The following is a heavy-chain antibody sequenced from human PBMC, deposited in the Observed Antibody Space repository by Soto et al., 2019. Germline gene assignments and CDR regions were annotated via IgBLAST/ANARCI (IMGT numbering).Heavy chain of an antibody. D-gene: IGHD3-10*01. V-gene: IGHV3-53*01. CDR1: GFTVTAHY. Sequence: GGSLRLSCAASGFTVTAHYVAWVRQAPGRGLEWVSLIYSGGGKYYADSVKGRLTISRDTSEKTFYLQMNSLRSEDTAVYYCARSDPAYAYGLNVWGQGTTVTVSS. J-gene: IGHJ6*02. CDR2: IYSGGGK. CDR3: ARSDPAYAYGLNV.